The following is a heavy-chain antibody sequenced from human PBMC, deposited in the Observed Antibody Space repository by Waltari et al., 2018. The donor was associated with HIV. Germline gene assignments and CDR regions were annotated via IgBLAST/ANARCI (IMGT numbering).Heavy chain of an antibody. CDR1: GGSVPSSDYY. D-gene: IGHD3-22*01. CDR2: IYYNENT. Sequence: QVQLQESGPGLVKPSQTLSLTCTVSGGSVPSSDYYWNWIRQPPGQGLEWIGYIYYNENTKYNPSLNSRITISLERTKSQFSLKLSAVTAADTAVYYCARSRHDYYDSSGYYRGAFDIWGQGTMVPVSS. CDR3: ARSRHDYYDSSGYYRGAFDI. J-gene: IGHJ3*02. V-gene: IGHV4-30-4*08.